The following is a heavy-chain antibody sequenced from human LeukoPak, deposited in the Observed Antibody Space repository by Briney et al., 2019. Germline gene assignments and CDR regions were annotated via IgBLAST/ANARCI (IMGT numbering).Heavy chain of an antibody. Sequence: GGSLRLSCVASGFTFKRYGMLWVRQAPGKGLVGVAIIWYGGSNKYYAGFVKGPFTTSRDNSKNTPYLQKNSLRAEDTAVYYRARVSGYSGTWYVDYWGQGTLLTVPS. CDR2: IWYGGSNK. CDR1: GFTFKRYG. CDR3: ARVSGYSGTWYVDY. V-gene: IGHV3-33*01. J-gene: IGHJ4*02. D-gene: IGHD6-13*01.